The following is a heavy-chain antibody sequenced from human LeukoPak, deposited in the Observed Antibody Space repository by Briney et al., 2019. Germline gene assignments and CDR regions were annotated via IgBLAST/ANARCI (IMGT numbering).Heavy chain of an antibody. J-gene: IGHJ6*03. D-gene: IGHD3-10*01. CDR2: IYYSGST. CDR3: ARLDYYGSGSYQGYYYYMDV. V-gene: IGHV4-39*01. CDR1: GGSISSSSYY. Sequence: PTETLSLTCTVSGGSISSSSYYWGWIRQPPGKGLEWIGSIYYSGSTYYNPSLKSRVTISVDTSKNQFSLKLSSVTAADTAVYYCARLDYYGSGSYQGYYYYMDVWGKGTTVTVSS.